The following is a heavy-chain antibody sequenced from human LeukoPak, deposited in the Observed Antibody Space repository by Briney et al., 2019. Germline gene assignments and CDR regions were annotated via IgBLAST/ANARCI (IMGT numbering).Heavy chain of an antibody. Sequence: GGSLRLSCAASGFTFSSYGMHWVRQAPGKGLEWVSSISSSSSYIYYADSVKGRFTISRDNAKRSVYLQMNSLGVEDTAVYYCARDIHSVAFDIWGQGTMVTVSS. CDR2: ISSSSSYI. J-gene: IGHJ3*02. CDR3: ARDIHSVAFDI. V-gene: IGHV3-21*01. CDR1: GFTFSSYG.